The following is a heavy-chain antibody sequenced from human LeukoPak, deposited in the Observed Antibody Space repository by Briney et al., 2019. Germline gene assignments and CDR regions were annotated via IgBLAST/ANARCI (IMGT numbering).Heavy chain of an antibody. Sequence: GGSLRLSCAASGFTFSSYVMHWVRQAPGKGLEWVAIISYDGSNEYYADSVKGRFTISRDNSKNTLYLQMNSLRAADTAVYYCARDGGYSYAHWGQGTLVTVSS. J-gene: IGHJ4*02. D-gene: IGHD5-18*01. CDR3: ARDGGYSYAH. CDR2: ISYDGSNE. CDR1: GFTFSSYV. V-gene: IGHV3-30*04.